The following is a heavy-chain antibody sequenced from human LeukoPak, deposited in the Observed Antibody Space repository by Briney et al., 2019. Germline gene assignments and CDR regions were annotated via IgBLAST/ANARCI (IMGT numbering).Heavy chain of an antibody. D-gene: IGHD3-10*02. CDR1: GFTFSSYE. CDR3: AELGITMIGGV. CDR2: ISSSGSTI. Sequence: GRSLTLSCAASGFTFSSYEMNWVRQDPGKGLEWVSYISSSGSTIYYADSVKGRFTISRDNAKNSLYLQMNSLRVEDTAVYYCAELGITMIGGVWGKGTTVTISS. J-gene: IGHJ6*04. V-gene: IGHV3-48*03.